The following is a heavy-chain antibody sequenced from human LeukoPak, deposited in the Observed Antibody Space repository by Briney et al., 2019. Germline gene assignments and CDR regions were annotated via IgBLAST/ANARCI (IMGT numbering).Heavy chain of an antibody. Sequence: AASVKVSCKASGGTFSSYAISWVRQAPGQGLEWMGGIIPIFGTANYAQKFQGRVTITADGSTSTAYMELSSLRSEDTAVYYCARVRLRAMYGMDVWGQGTTVTVSS. V-gene: IGHV1-69*13. CDR1: GGTFSSYA. CDR3: ARVRLRAMYGMDV. J-gene: IGHJ6*02. D-gene: IGHD5/OR15-5a*01. CDR2: IIPIFGTA.